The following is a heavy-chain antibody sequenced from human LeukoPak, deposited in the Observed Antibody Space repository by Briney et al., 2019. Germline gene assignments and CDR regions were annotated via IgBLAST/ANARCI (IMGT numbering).Heavy chain of an antibody. CDR2: ISGRGANT. J-gene: IGHJ4*02. Sequence: GGTLRLSCAASGFTFSSYGMSWVRQAPGKGLEWVSAISGRGANTYYADSVKGRFTISRDNSKNTLYTQMNSLRAEDTAVYYCAKAVVIVPTATPFDYWGQGTLVTVSS. D-gene: IGHD2-2*01. V-gene: IGHV3-23*01. CDR3: AKAVVIVPTATPFDY. CDR1: GFTFSSYG.